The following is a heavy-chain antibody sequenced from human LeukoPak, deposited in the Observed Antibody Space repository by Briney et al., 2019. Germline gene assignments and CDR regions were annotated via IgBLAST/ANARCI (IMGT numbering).Heavy chain of an antibody. D-gene: IGHD4-17*01. CDR3: ARGPRSTTTWYFDL. V-gene: IGHV4-31*03. CDR1: GGSISSGGYY. Sequence: SQTLSLTCTVSGGSISSGGYYWSWIRQHPGKGLEWIGYIYYSGSTYYNPSLKSRVTISVDTSKNQFSLKLSSVTAADTAVYYCARGPRSTTTWYFDLWGRGTLVTVSS. CDR2: IYYSGST. J-gene: IGHJ2*01.